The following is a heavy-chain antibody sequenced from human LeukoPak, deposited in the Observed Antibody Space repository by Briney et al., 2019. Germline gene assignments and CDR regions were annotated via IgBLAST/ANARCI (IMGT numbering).Heavy chain of an antibody. J-gene: IGHJ4*02. CDR2: ISSSGSYI. D-gene: IGHD1/OR15-1a*01. CDR3: AREGPINNGDLDY. Sequence: PGGSLRLSCAASGFTFSSYSMNWVRQAPGKGLEWVSSISSSGSYIFHADSVRGRFTISRGNAKNSLYLQMNSLRAEDTAVYYCAREGPINNGDLDYWGQGTLVTVSS. V-gene: IGHV3-21*01. CDR1: GFTFSSYS.